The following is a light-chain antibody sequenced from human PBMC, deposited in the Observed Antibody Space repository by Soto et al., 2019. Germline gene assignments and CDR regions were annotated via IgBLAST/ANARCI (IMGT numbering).Light chain of an antibody. J-gene: IGKJ1*01. CDR2: RAS. CDR1: ASVTNS. V-gene: IGKV3-20*01. CDR3: QQYGSSVRT. Sequence: EIVLTQSPDTLSLSPGERATLSCRASASVTNSFAWYQQKPGQAPRLLIYRASNRATGIPDRFSGSGSGTDFTLTISRLEPEDFAVYYCQQYGSSVRTFGQGTRV.